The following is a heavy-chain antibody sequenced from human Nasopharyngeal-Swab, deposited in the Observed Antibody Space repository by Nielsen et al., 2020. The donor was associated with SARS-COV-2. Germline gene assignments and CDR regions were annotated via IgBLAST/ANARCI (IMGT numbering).Heavy chain of an antibody. CDR2: ISYDGSNK. J-gene: IGHJ6*02. CDR1: GFSFRGYG. V-gene: IGHV3-30*03. Sequence: LTRAASGFSFRGYGMHWVRQAPGKGRAWVAVISYDGSNKDYADSVKGRFTISRDNSKNTLYLQTNSLRADDTAVYYCARGTIFGVVKRGPWDYYGMDVWGPGTTVTVSS. D-gene: IGHD3-3*01. CDR3: ARGTIFGVVKRGPWDYYGMDV.